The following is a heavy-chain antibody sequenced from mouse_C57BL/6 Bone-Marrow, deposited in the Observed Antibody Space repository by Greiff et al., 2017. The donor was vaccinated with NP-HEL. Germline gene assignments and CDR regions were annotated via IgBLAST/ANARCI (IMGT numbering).Heavy chain of an antibody. CDR1: GYTFTDYY. J-gene: IGHJ4*01. CDR2: INPYNGGT. V-gene: IGHV1-19*01. Sequence: EVKLVESGPVLVKPGASVKMSCKASGYTFTDYYMNWVKQSHGKSLEWIGVINPYNGGTSYNQKFKGKATLTVDKFSSTAYMELNSLTSEDSAVYYCAYGSSYRDYAMDYWGQGTSVTVSS. CDR3: AYGSSYRDYAMDY. D-gene: IGHD1-1*01.